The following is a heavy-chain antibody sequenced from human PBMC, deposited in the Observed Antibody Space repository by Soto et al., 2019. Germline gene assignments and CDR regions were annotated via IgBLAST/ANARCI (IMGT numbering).Heavy chain of an antibody. D-gene: IGHD6-19*01. CDR2: MNPNSDNT. Sequence: QVQLVQSGAEVKKPGASVKVSCKASGYTFTSYDINWVRQATGQGLEWMGWMNPNSDNTGYAQKFKGRITKNRNTSIRTAYMELSSLRSEDKAEYYCAREYSSGWSKNWGQGTLVTVSS. V-gene: IGHV1-8*01. CDR3: AREYSSGWSKN. CDR1: GYTFTSYD. J-gene: IGHJ4*02.